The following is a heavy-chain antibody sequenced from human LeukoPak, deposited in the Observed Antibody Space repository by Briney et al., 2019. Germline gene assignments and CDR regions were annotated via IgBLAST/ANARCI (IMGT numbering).Heavy chain of an antibody. Sequence: GGSLRLSCAASGFAFSSYNMKWVRHAPGKGLEWVSFISTTSTYIYYADSVKGRFTVSRDNSKNLLYLQMDSLRVEDTAVYYCARAGTCSSTSCDGGIEYWGQGTLVTVSS. CDR3: ARAGTCSSTSCDGGIEY. D-gene: IGHD2-2*01. CDR1: GFAFSSYN. J-gene: IGHJ4*02. CDR2: ISTTSTYI. V-gene: IGHV3-21*06.